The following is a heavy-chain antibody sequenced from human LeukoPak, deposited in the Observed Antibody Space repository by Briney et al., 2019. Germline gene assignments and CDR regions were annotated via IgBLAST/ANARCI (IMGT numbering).Heavy chain of an antibody. Sequence: PGGSLRLSCVASGFTFSYYSMNWVRQAPGKGLEWVSAISGSGGSTYYADSVKGRFTISRDNSKNTLYLQMNSLRTEDTAVYYCAKDRLTLDAFDVWGQGTMVTVSS. CDR2: ISGSGGST. V-gene: IGHV3-23*01. CDR1: GFTFSYYS. J-gene: IGHJ3*01. CDR3: AKDRLTLDAFDV.